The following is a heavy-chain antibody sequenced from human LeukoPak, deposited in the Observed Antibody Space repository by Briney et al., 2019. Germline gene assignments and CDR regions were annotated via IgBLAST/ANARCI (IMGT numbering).Heavy chain of an antibody. CDR1: GDSIRNSNYF. V-gene: IGHV4-39*01. J-gene: IGHJ6*02. Sequence: SETLSLTCTFSGDSIRNSNYFWGWLRQPPGKGLEWIGTIFYTGSTYYNPSVKSRVTISIDTSKNQFYLELNSVTAADTAIYYCARLVSLHGGLDVWGQGTTVIVS. CDR2: IFYTGST. CDR3: ARLVSLHGGLDV.